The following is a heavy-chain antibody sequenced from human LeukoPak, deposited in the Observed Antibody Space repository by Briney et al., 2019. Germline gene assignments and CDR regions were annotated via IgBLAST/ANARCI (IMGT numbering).Heavy chain of an antibody. D-gene: IGHD6-19*01. Sequence: GGSLRLSCAASGFIFGSHGMHWVRQVPGKGLEWVSGISWNSGSRLYADSVRGRFTIDRDNANNSLHLQMDFLRPEDTAVYYCAKAKTELMCGWNYFDSWGQGALVTVSS. CDR1: GFIFGSHG. CDR3: AKAKTELMCGWNYFDS. V-gene: IGHV3-9*01. J-gene: IGHJ4*02. CDR2: ISWNSGSR.